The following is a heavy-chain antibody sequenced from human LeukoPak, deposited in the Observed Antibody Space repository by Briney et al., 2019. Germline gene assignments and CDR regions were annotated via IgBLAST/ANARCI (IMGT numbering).Heavy chain of an antibody. CDR1: GYSISRCYY. D-gene: IGHD2-2*03. J-gene: IGHJ4*02. Sequence: SETLSLTCGVPGYSISRCYYWSWLRQPPGKGLEWIGTIYHTGTTYYTPSLGSRVTISVDTSKNEFSLNLNSVTAADAAVYYCARAGWIITGGIDYWGQGALVTVSS. V-gene: IGHV4-38-2*01. CDR3: ARAGWIITGGIDY. CDR2: IYHTGTT.